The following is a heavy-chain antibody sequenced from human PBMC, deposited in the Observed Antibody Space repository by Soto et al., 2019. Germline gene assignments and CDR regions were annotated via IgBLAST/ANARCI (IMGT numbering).Heavy chain of an antibody. CDR3: ARVATSLDFGVVNRPFDY. D-gene: IGHD3-3*01. CDR1: GFTFSSYG. Sequence: GGSLRLSCAASGFTFSSYGMHWVRQAPGKGLEWVAVIWYDGSNKYYADSVKDRFTISRDNSKNTLYLKMNSQRAEDTAVYYCARVATSLDFGVVNRPFDYWGQGTLVTVSS. CDR2: IWYDGSNK. V-gene: IGHV3-33*01. J-gene: IGHJ4*02.